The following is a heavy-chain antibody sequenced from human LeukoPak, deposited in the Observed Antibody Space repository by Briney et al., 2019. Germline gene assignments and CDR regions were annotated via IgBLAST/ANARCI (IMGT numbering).Heavy chain of an antibody. D-gene: IGHD2-15*01. CDR3: ARDSGPLDY. J-gene: IGHJ4*02. CDR1: GFTFSSYG. Sequence: GRSLRLSCAASGFTFSSYGLHWVRQAPGKGLEWVAVIWYDGSNKYYADSVKGQFTISRDNSKNTLYLQMNSLRAEDTAVYYCARDSGPLDYWGQGTLVTVSS. V-gene: IGHV3-33*01. CDR2: IWYDGSNK.